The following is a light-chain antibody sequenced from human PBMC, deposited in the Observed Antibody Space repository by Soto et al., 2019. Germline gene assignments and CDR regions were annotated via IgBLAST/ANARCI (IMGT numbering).Light chain of an antibody. CDR1: NSNIGSNT. CDR2: SNN. Sequence: QSVLTQPPSASGTPGQRVSISCYGSNSNIGSNTVNWYQQVPGAAPKLLIYSNNQRPSGVPDRFSASKSATSASVAISGLQSEDEADYYCASWDDSLNGVVFGGGTKLTVL. V-gene: IGLV1-44*01. CDR3: ASWDDSLNGVV. J-gene: IGLJ2*01.